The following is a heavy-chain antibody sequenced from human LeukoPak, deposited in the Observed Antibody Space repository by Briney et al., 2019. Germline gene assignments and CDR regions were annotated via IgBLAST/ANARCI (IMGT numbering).Heavy chain of an antibody. V-gene: IGHV3-11*06. CDR3: ARSYSSSRGTFDY. D-gene: IGHD6-6*01. CDR1: GFAFSDYH. J-gene: IGHJ4*02. Sequence: GGSLRLSCAASGFAFSDYHMTWIRQAPGKGLEWVSSITSSSSYIYYADSVKGRFTISRDNAKNSLYLQMNSLRAEDTAVYYCARSYSSSRGTFDYWGQGTPVTVSS. CDR2: ITSSSSYI.